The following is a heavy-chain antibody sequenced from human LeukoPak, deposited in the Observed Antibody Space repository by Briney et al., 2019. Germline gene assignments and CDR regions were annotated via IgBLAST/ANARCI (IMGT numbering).Heavy chain of an antibody. D-gene: IGHD3-9*01. J-gene: IGHJ4*02. V-gene: IGHV4-34*01. CDR3: ARGPSVLRYFDWLLYHHYFDY. CDR1: GGSFSGYY. Sequence: SETLSLTCAVYGGSFSGYYWSWIRQPPGKGLEWIGEINHSGSTNYNPSLKSRVTISVDTSKNQFSLKLSSVTAADTAVYYCARGPSVLRYFDWLLYHHYFDYWGQGTLVTVSS. CDR2: INHSGST.